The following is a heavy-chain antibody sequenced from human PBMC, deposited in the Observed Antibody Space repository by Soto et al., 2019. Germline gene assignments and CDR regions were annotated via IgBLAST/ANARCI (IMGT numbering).Heavy chain of an antibody. J-gene: IGHJ4*02. CDR3: ANPGGNTNGYPKLSFDT. CDR1: GLTFSTYG. CDR2: IRSSGDTT. D-gene: IGHD2-8*01. Sequence: GGTMRLSCVASGLTFSTYGVTWVRPATGKGLEWVSTIRSSGDTTYYTDSVKGRFTISRDNSKNMLYLHMNSLRAEYTAVYYGANPGGNTNGYPKLSFDTLGQGTL. V-gene: IGHV3-23*01.